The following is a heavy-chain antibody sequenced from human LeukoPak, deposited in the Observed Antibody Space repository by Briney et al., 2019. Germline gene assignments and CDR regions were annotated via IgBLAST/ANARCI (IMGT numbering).Heavy chain of an antibody. CDR2: MNPNTGNT. Sequence: ASVKVSCMASGYTFTSYDIYWVRQATGQGLEWMGWMNPNTGNTDFAQKFQGRVTMTRDTSTSTAYMELSSLTSDDTAVYYCARAPLGPYFENSGTTFDYWGQGALVTVSS. V-gene: IGHV1-8*01. D-gene: IGHD3-9*01. J-gene: IGHJ4*02. CDR3: ARAPLGPYFENSGTTFDY. CDR1: GYTFTSYD.